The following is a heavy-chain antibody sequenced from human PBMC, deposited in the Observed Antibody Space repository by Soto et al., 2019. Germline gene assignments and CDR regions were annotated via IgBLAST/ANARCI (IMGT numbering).Heavy chain of an antibody. D-gene: IGHD3-3*01. J-gene: IGHJ5*02. CDR3: AKGTYYDFWSGHMNWFDP. CDR1: GFTFSSYA. CDR2: ISGSGGST. V-gene: IGHV3-23*01. Sequence: GGSLRLSCAASGFTFSSYAMSWVRQAPGKGLEWVPAISGSGGSTYYADSVKGRFTISRDNSKNTLYLQMNSLRAEDTAVYYCAKGTYYDFWSGHMNWFDPWGQGTLVTVSS.